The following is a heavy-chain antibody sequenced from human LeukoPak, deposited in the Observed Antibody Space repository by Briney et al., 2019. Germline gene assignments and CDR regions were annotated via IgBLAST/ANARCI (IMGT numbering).Heavy chain of an antibody. J-gene: IGHJ4*02. Sequence: ASVKVSCKASGYTFTGYYMHWVRRAPGQGLEWMGRINPNSGGTNYAQKFQGRVTMTRDTSISTAYMELSRLRSGDTAVYYCARGRLSIAAAGHLLAYWGQGTLVTVSS. CDR3: ARGRLSIAAAGHLLAY. CDR1: GYTFTGYY. V-gene: IGHV1-2*06. CDR2: INPNSGGT. D-gene: IGHD6-13*01.